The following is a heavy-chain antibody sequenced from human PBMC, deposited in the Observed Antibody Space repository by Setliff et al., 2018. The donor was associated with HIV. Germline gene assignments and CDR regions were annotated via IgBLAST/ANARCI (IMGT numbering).Heavy chain of an antibody. Sequence: TLSLTCTVSGGSISSNSYYWSWIRQPAGKGLEWIGHIYTSGSTNYNPSLKSRATISVDTSKNQFSLNLRSVTAADTAVYYCARERDFYYDNSGYSFDYWGQGTLVTVSS. J-gene: IGHJ4*02. CDR1: GGSISSNSYY. V-gene: IGHV4-61*09. CDR3: ARERDFYYDNSGYSFDY. CDR2: IYTSGST. D-gene: IGHD3-22*01.